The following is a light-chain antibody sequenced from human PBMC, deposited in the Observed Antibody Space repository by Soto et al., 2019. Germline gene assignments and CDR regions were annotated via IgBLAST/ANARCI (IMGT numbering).Light chain of an antibody. CDR3: QSYDSSLSGWV. CDR2: GNS. J-gene: IGLJ3*02. CDR1: STSIGAGYN. Sequence: QSVLTQPPSVSGAPGQRVTISCTGSSTSIGAGYNVHWYQQLPGTAPKLLIYGNSNRPSGVPDRFSGSKSGTSAFLAITGLQAEDEADYYCQSYDSSLSGWVFGGGTKLTGL. V-gene: IGLV1-40*01.